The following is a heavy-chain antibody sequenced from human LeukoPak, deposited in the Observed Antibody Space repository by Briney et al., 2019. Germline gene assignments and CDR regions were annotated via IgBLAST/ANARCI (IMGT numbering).Heavy chain of an antibody. D-gene: IGHD4-17*01. CDR1: GFTFSRYS. Sequence: GGSLRLSCAASGFTFSRYSMKWVRQAPGKGLEWVSYISTTSSTIYYADSVKGRFTISRDNAENSLYLQMHSLRAEDTAVYYCAREHYGDYVFDYWGQGTLVTVSS. CDR3: AREHYGDYVFDY. V-gene: IGHV3-48*01. CDR2: ISTTSSTI. J-gene: IGHJ4*02.